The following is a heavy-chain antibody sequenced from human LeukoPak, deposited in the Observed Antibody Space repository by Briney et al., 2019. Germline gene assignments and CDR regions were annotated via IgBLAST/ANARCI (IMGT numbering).Heavy chain of an antibody. D-gene: IGHD1-26*01. CDR1: GFTFSSYS. CDR3: ARDRGIVGTTGYYYMDV. V-gene: IGHV3-48*04. CDR2: ISSSSSTI. J-gene: IGHJ6*03. Sequence: GGSLRLSCAASGFTFSSYSMNWVRQAPGRGLEWVSYISSSSSTIYYADSVKGRFTISRDNAKNSLYLQMNSLRAEDTAVYYCARDRGIVGTTGYYYMDVWGKGTTVTVSS.